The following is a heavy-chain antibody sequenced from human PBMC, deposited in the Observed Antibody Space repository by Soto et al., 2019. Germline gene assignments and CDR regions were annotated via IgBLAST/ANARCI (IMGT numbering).Heavy chain of an antibody. J-gene: IGHJ4*01. V-gene: IGHV3-23*01. Sequence: GSLRLSCATSEFDFSRNAIRWVRPAPGKGLEWVSAISGSGSSTYYADSVKGRFAISRDNRKSTLYLQMSSLRVEDTAIYYCAKSYTFRVTTDRGEEYWGHGTRVTVPS. CDR2: ISGSGSST. CDR1: EFDFSRNA. CDR3: AKSYTFRVTTDRGEEY. D-gene: IGHD3-16*01.